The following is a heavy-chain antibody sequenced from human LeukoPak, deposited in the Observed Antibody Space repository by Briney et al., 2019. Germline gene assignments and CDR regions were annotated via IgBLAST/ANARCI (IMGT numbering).Heavy chain of an antibody. CDR3: ARDEGSSWQIYDAFDI. V-gene: IGHV3-66*02. Sequence: GGSLRLSCAASEFSVGSNYMTWVRQAPGKGLEWVSLIYSGGSTYYADSVKGRFTISRDNSKNTLYLQMNSLRAEDTAVYYCARDEGSSWQIYDAFDIWGQGTMVTVSS. J-gene: IGHJ3*02. CDR2: IYSGGST. CDR1: EFSVGSNY. D-gene: IGHD6-13*01.